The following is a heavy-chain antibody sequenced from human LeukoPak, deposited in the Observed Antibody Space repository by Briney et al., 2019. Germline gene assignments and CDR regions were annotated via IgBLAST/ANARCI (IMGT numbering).Heavy chain of an antibody. V-gene: IGHV1-8*03. CDR3: FRGQYYGSGSY. CDR1: GYTFTSYA. D-gene: IGHD3-10*01. J-gene: IGHJ4*02. CDR2: MNPHSGNT. Sequence: GASVKVSCKASGYTFTSYAMNWVRQATGQGLEWMGWMNPHSGNTGYAQKFQGRVTITRNSSISTAYMELSSLRSEDTAVYYCFRGQYYGSGSYWGQGTLVTVSS.